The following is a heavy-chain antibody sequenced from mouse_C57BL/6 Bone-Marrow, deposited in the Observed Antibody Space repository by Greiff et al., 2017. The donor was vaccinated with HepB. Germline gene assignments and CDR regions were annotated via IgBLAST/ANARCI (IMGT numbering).Heavy chain of an antibody. Sequence: VQLQQSGPELVKPGASVKISCKASGYAFSSSWMNWVKQRPGKGLEWIGRIYPGDGDTNYNGKFKGNATLTADKSSSTAYMQLSSLTSEDSAVYFCAVYGSYDYWGQGTTLTVSS. CDR1: GYAFSSSW. CDR3: AVYGSYDY. J-gene: IGHJ2*01. D-gene: IGHD2-1*01. CDR2: IYPGDGDT. V-gene: IGHV1-82*01.